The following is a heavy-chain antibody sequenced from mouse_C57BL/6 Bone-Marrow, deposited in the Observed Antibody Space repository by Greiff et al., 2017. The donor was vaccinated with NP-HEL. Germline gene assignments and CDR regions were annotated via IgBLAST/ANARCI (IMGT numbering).Heavy chain of an antibody. V-gene: IGHV14-3*01. Sequence: VQLQQSVAELVRPGASVKLSCTASGFNIKNTYMHWVKQRPEQGLEWIGRIDPANGNTKYAPKFQGKATITADTSSNTAYLQLSSLTSEDTAIYYCARSRQLRLLDYDMDYWGQGTTVTVSS. CDR3: ARSRQLRLLDYDMDY. CDR1: GFNIKNTY. J-gene: IGHJ4*01. CDR2: IDPANGNT. D-gene: IGHD3-2*02.